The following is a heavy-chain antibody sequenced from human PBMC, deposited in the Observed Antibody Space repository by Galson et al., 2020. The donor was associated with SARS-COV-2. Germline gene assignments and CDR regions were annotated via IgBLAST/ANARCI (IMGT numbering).Heavy chain of an antibody. V-gene: IGHV3-30*18. J-gene: IGHJ4*02. CDR3: AKASISCSSTACYADN. Sequence: GGSLRLSCAASGFTFSNYAMHWVRQAPGKGLEWVAFISYDGSNKYYADSVKGRFAISRDNSKTTLYLQMNSLRAEDTAVYYCAKASISCSSTACYADNWGQGTLVTVSS. CDR2: ISYDGSNK. CDR1: GFTFSNYA. D-gene: IGHD2-2*01.